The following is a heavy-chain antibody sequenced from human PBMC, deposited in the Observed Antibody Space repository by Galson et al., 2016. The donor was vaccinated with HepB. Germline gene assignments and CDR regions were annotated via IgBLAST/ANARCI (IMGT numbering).Heavy chain of an antibody. CDR1: GFTFNSYA. D-gene: IGHD3-3*01. Sequence: SLRLSCAASGFTFNSYAMSWVRQAPGKGLEWVSAISGSGGSTYYADSVKGRFTISRDNSKNTLYLQMDSLRAEDTAIYYCAKDMAVRRSYDFWSGYLNYFDYWGQGILVTVSS. V-gene: IGHV3-23*01. CDR2: ISGSGGST. J-gene: IGHJ4*02. CDR3: AKDMAVRRSYDFWSGYLNYFDY.